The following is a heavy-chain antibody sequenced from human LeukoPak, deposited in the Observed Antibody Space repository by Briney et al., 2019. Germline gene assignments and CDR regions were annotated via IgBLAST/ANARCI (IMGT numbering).Heavy chain of an antibody. CDR2: VNPNNGVP. J-gene: IGHJ5*02. D-gene: IGHD2-2*01. CDR3: AREVGYSSSYYGRFDP. V-gene: IGHV1-2*06. Sequence: ASVKVSCKASGYTFTGYFMHWVRQAPGQGLEWMGRVNPNNGVPNYAQKFQGRVTMTRDTAISTFYMELSSLRSDDTAVYFCAREVGYSSSYYGRFDPWGQGTLVIVSS. CDR1: GYTFTGYF.